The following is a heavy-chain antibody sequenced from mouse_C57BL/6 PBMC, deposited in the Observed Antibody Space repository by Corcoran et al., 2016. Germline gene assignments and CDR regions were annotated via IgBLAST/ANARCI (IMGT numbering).Heavy chain of an antibody. J-gene: IGHJ3*01. CDR2: IPVKSDNFGA. Sequence: QVQLVETGGDLVRPGNSLKLSCVTSGFTFSDYRMHWLRQPPGKRLEWIAVIPVKSDNFGANYAESVKGRFAISRDDSKSSVHLEMNRLREEDTAMYFCSRGNAEGFPYWGQGTLVTVSA. CDR1: GFTFSDYR. V-gene: IGHV13-2*01. CDR3: SRGNAEGFPY. D-gene: IGHD2-1*01.